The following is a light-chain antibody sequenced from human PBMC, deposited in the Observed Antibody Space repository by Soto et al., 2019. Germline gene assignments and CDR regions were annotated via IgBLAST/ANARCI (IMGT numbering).Light chain of an antibody. CDR2: LGS. CDR3: MQALQTPYT. V-gene: IGKV2-28*01. CDR1: QSLLHSNGYTY. Sequence: DIVMTQSPLSLPVTPGEPASISCRSSQSLLHSNGYTYLDWYLQKPGQSPQLLIYLGSYRSSGVPDRFSGSGSGTDFTLKLSRVEPEDVGVYYCMQALQTPYTFGQGTKLEIK. J-gene: IGKJ2*01.